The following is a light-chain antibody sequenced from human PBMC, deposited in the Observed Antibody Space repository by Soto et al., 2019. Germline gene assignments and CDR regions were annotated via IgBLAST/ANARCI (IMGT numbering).Light chain of an antibody. J-gene: IGLJ2*01. CDR3: GTWDTDLSAGV. V-gene: IGLV1-44*01. CDR1: SSNIGTNI. CDR2: SNN. Sequence: QSVLTQPPSASGTPGQRVTISCSGSSSNIGTNIVNWYQQLPGTAPKLLIYSNNQRPSGVPDRFSGSKSGTSATLAITGLQTGDEAYYYCGTWDTDLSAGVFGGGTKLTVL.